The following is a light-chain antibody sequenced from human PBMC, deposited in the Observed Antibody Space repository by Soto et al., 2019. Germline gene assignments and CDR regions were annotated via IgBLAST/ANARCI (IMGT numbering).Light chain of an antibody. CDR3: SSYRSSITVI. CDR2: EVS. CDR1: SSDLGGYNF. J-gene: IGLJ2*01. V-gene: IGLV2-14*01. Sequence: QSALTQPASVSGSPGQSITISCTGTSSDLGGYNFVSWYQHHPGKAPKLMIYEVSNRPSGVSNRFSGSKSGNTASLTISGLQAEDEADYYCSSYRSSITVIFGGGTKLTVL.